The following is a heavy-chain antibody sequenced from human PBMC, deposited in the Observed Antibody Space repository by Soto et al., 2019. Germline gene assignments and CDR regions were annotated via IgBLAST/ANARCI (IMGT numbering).Heavy chain of an antibody. CDR3: AKESYYDSSDYNAFDI. V-gene: IGHV3-30*18. CDR1: GFTFSTYG. J-gene: IGHJ3*02. CDR2: ISYDGSDK. D-gene: IGHD3-22*01. Sequence: GGSLRLSCAASGFTFSTYGMHWVRQAPGKGLEWVAVISYDGSDKYYADSVKGRFTISRDSSKNMLYLQMNSLRAEDTAIYYCAKESYYDSSDYNAFDIWGQGTMLTV.